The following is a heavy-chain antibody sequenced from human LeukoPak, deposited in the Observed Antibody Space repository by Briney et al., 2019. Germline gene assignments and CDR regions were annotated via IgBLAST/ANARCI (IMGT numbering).Heavy chain of an antibody. V-gene: IGHV3-11*04. J-gene: IGHJ6*04. CDR1: GFTFSDYY. CDR2: ISSIGSSI. Sequence: PGGSLRLSCAASGFTFSDYYMSWIRQAPGKGLECVSYISSIGSSIYYADSMKVRLSISRDNAKNSLYLQMNSLRAEDTAVYYCAELGITMIGGVWGKGATVTISS. D-gene: IGHD3-10*02. CDR3: AELGITMIGGV.